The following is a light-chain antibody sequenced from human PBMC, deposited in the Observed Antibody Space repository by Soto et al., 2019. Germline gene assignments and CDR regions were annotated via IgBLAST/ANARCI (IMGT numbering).Light chain of an antibody. CDR1: QSVGSS. CDR2: NAS. Sequence: EIVMTQSPATLSVSPGERAALSCRASQSVGSSVAWYQQRPGQTPRPLIFNASTRASGIPTRFSGSGSGEDFRLAISSLQSEDFALYYCQQYNVWWSFGQGTKVE. V-gene: IGKV3-15*01. CDR3: QQYNVWWS. J-gene: IGKJ1*01.